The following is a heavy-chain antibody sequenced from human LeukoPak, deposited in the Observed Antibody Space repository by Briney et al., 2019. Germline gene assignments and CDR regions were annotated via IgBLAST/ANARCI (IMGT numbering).Heavy chain of an antibody. CDR1: GGSISSDY. CDR2: ISYSGST. V-gene: IGHV4-59*12. Sequence: SETLSLTCTVSGGSISSDYWSWIRQPPGKGLEWIGYISYSGSTNYNPSLKSRVTISVDTSKNQFSLKLSSVTAADTAVYYCARDPIAAAGIWFDPWGQGTLVTVSS. J-gene: IGHJ5*02. D-gene: IGHD6-13*01. CDR3: ARDPIAAAGIWFDP.